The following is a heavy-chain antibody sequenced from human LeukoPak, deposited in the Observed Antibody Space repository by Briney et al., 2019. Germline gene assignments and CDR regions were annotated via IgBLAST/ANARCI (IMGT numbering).Heavy chain of an antibody. CDR1: GFFVSNNY. V-gene: IGHV3-53*01. J-gene: IGHJ4*02. CDR2: IYSGGDT. Sequence: GGSLRLSCAASGFFVSNNYMSWVRQAPGKGLEWVSVIYSGGDTYYADSVKGRFTISRDNSKNTLYLQMNSLRAEDTAVYYCAKPVGATPGDYFDYWGQGTLVTVSS. CDR3: AKPVGATPGDYFDY. D-gene: IGHD1-26*01.